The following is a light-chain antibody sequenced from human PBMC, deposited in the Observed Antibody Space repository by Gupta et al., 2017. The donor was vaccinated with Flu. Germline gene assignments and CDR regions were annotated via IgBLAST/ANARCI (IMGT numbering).Light chain of an antibody. CDR2: YVS. Sequence: TLGQPAAITCRTSQGLVYSNRSTFFHCLQQRPGPSPRRLIDYVSHRDSGVPDRCSGGGSGTDFTLKISRVEAEVVGVYFCMQGAHCPWAFGQGTKVEIK. CDR1: QGLVYSNRSTF. V-gene: IGKV2-30*01. J-gene: IGKJ1*01. CDR3: MQGAHCPWA.